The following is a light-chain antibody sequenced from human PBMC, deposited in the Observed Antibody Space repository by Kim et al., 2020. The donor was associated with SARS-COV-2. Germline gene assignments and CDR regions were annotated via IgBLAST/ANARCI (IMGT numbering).Light chain of an antibody. J-gene: IGKJ2*01. CDR3: QQRSNWPRT. CDR2: DTS. CDR1: QSISTY. Sequence: SVSPGERAPLSCRASQSISTYLALYQQKPGQAPRLVIYDTSKRATGTPARFSGSGSGTDFTLTISSLEPEDFAVYYCQQRSNWPRTFGQGTKLEI. V-gene: IGKV3-11*01.